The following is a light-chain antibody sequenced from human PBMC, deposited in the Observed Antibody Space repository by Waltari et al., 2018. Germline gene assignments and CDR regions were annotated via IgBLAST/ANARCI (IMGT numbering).Light chain of an antibody. Sequence: DIVLTQSPATLSLSPGERATLSCRASQSVSTYLAWYQQKPGQAPRLLIYDASTRATGIPARFSGSGSGTDFTLTISSLEPEDFAVYYCQQRYNWPPYTFGQGTKLEIK. J-gene: IGKJ2*01. V-gene: IGKV3-11*01. CDR1: QSVSTY. CDR3: QQRYNWPPYT. CDR2: DAS.